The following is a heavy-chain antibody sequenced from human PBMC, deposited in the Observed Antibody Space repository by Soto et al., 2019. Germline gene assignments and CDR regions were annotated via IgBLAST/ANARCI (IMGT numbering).Heavy chain of an antibody. CDR1: GFSFSSHN. D-gene: IGHD1-26*01. J-gene: IGHJ4*02. Sequence: EVQLVESGGGLVQPGGSLRLSCAASGFSFSSHNMNWVRQAPGKGLEWISYISTSGSSIYYADSVKGRFTISRDNAKNSLYLKMNSRRAEDTALSYCARSGNYRLDCWGQGPLVTVFS. CDR3: ARSGNYRLDC. CDR2: ISTSGSSI. V-gene: IGHV3-48*01.